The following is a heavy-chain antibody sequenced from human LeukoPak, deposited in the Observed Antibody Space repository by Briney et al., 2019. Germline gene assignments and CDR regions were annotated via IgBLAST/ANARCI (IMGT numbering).Heavy chain of an antibody. J-gene: IGHJ4*02. CDR2: ISAYNGNT. CDR3: ARDWGSVTFGELVPLDY. CDR1: GYTFTSYG. D-gene: IGHD3-10*01. V-gene: IGHV1-18*01. Sequence: GASVKVSCKASGYTFTSYGISWVRQAPGQGLEWMGWISAYNGNTNYAQKLQGRVTMTTDTSTSTAYMELRSLRSDDTAVYHCARDWGSVTFGELVPLDYWGQGTLVTVSS.